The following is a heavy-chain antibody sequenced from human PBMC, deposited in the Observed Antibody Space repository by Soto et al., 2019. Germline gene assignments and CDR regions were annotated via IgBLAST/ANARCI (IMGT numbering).Heavy chain of an antibody. J-gene: IGHJ4*02. V-gene: IGHV1-46*01. CDR2: INPFGGST. CDR1: GYAFTSYY. D-gene: IGHD6-6*01. Sequence: ASVKVSCKAPGYAFTSYYMHWVRQAPGQGPEWVGIINPFGGSTSYAQNFQGRITMTSDTSTSTVYMELSSLRSEDTAVYYCARALPRIAASREGDYWGQGTLVTVS. CDR3: ARALPRIAASREGDY.